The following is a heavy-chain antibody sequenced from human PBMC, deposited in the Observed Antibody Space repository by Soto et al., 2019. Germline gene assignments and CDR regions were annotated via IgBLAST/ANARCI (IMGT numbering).Heavy chain of an antibody. CDR2: IYHSGSS. D-gene: IGHD3-22*01. V-gene: IGHV4-59*01. CDR1: GGSISSDY. Sequence: QGQLQESGPGLVKPSETLSLTCTVSGGSISSDYWSWIRPPPGQELEWIGYIYHSGSSHYNPSLRSRAPISVETPKNQFSLKLTSVLAADTAVYYCARVGVGYYGNGGYSRPFDFWGQGILVTVSS. CDR3: ARVGVGYYGNGGYSRPFDF. J-gene: IGHJ4*02.